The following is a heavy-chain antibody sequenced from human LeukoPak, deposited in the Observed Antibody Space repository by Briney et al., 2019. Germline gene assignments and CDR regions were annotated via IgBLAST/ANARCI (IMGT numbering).Heavy chain of an antibody. CDR1: GFTFSNYA. D-gene: IGHD2-2*01. Sequence: PGGSLRLSCAASGFTFSNYAMHWVRRAPGKGLDWVAIISYDGSNKYYADSVKGRFTISRDNSKNTLYLQMNSLRAEDTAVYYCARGGDIVVVPAAETYNWFDPWGQGTLVTVSS. CDR3: ARGGDIVVVPAAETYNWFDP. CDR2: ISYDGSNK. J-gene: IGHJ5*02. V-gene: IGHV3-30-3*01.